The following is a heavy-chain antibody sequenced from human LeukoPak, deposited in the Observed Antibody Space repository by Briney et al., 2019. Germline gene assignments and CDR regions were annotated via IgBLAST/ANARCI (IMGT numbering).Heavy chain of an antibody. CDR3: AKRGVVIRVILVGFHKEAYYFDS. CDR2: ISGSGGST. D-gene: IGHD3-22*01. Sequence: PGGSLRLSCAVSGITLSNYGVSWVRQGPGKGLEWVAGISGSGGSTNYADSVKGRFTISRDNRKNTLYLQMNSLRAEDTAVYFCAKRGVVIRVILVGFHKEAYYFDSWGQGALVTVSS. CDR1: GITLSNYG. J-gene: IGHJ4*02. V-gene: IGHV3-23*01.